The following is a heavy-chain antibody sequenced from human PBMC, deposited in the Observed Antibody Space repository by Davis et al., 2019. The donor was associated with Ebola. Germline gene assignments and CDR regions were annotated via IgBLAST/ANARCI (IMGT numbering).Heavy chain of an antibody. CDR2: IYYGGTT. CDR3: ARHCSSTSCSWFDP. Sequence: SETLSLTCTVSGGSMSSYYWSWIRQPPGKGLEWIGNIYYGGTTNYNPSLKSRVTISGDTSKNQFSLKLSSVTAADTAVYYCARHCSSTSCSWFDPWGQGTLVTVSS. D-gene: IGHD2-2*01. J-gene: IGHJ5*02. V-gene: IGHV4-59*08. CDR1: GGSMSSYY.